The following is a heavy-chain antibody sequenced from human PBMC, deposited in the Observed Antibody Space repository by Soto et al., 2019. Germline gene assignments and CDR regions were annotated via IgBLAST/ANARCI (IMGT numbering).Heavy chain of an antibody. V-gene: IGHV3-7*01. J-gene: IGHJ6*03. D-gene: IGHD2-15*01. CDR1: GFTFSSYW. CDR2: IKQDGSEK. Sequence: EVQLVESGGGLVQPGGSLRLSCAASGFTFSSYWMSWVRQATGKGLVWVANIKQDGSEKYYVDSVKGRFTISRDNAKNSLYLQMNSLRAEDTAVYYCAREADSGYYYMDVWGKGTTVTVSS. CDR3: AREADSGYYYMDV.